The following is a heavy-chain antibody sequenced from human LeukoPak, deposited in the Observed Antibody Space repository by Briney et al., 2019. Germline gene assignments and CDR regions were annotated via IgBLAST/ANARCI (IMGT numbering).Heavy chain of an antibody. CDR1: EYRFTSYW. CDR3: ARERYSSSWSGSLDY. Sequence: GESLKISCKGSEYRFTSYWIGWVRQTPGKGLEWMGVIDPGDSDTRYSPSFQGQVTISADKSISTAYLQWSSLKASDTAMYYCARERYSSSWSGSLDYWGQGTLVTVSS. CDR2: IDPGDSDT. D-gene: IGHD6-13*01. V-gene: IGHV5-51*01. J-gene: IGHJ4*02.